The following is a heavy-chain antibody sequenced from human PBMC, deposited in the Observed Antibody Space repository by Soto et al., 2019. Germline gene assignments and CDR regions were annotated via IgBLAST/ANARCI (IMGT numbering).Heavy chain of an antibody. CDR1: GFSFSFSG. D-gene: IGHD3-16*01. CDR2: LWYDGSSE. J-gene: IGHJ3*02. Sequence: QVHLVESGGGVVQPGRSLRLSCAASGFSFSFSGMHWVRQAPGKGPEWVAGLWYDGSSENYADSVKGRFTISRHNSKNTLHLQMDSLRVEDTAMYYCARGLAKVAGGAFDIWGQGTMVIVSS. CDR3: ARGLAKVAGGAFDI. V-gene: IGHV3-33*01.